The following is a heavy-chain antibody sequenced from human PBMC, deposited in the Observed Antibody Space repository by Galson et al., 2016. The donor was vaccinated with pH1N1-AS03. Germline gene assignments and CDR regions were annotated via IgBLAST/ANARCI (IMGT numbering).Heavy chain of an antibody. CDR3: ARHRLSVTHIFCARVIDV. D-gene: IGHD3-9*01. CDR2: IYPGDSYP. Sequence: QSGAEVKKPGESLKISCKGSGYSFTHYWIGWVRQMPGKGLEWMGIIYPGDSYPRYSPSFQGQVTISSDKSITTAFLQWSNLKASDTAMYYCARHRLSVTHIFCARVIDVVGKGCTFTVSS. CDR1: GYSFTHYW. J-gene: IGHJ6*04. V-gene: IGHV5-51*01.